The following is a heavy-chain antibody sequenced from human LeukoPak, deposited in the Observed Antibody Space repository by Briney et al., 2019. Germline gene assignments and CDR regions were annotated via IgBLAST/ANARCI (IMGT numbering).Heavy chain of an antibody. Sequence: PGGSLRLSCAASGFTFSSYAMSWVRQAPGKGLEWVSGISGSGGSTYYADSVKGRFTISRDNSKNTLFLQMNSLRVEDTALYYCARAYGTNGYFQLPIDYWGQGALVTVSS. CDR1: GFTFSSYA. J-gene: IGHJ4*02. D-gene: IGHD2-8*01. CDR2: ISGSGGST. V-gene: IGHV3-23*01. CDR3: ARAYGTNGYFQLPIDY.